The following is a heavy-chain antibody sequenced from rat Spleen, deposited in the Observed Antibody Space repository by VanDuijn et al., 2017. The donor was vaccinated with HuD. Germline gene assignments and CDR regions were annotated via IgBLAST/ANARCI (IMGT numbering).Heavy chain of an antibody. D-gene: IGHD1-11*01. J-gene: IGHJ3*01. CDR2: IITAADNT. CDR3: TRGVRWFAY. Sequence: EVQLVESGGGLVQPGWSLKLSCTASGFTFSNYDMAWVRQTPTRGLEWVASIITAADNTYYRDSLKGRFTISRDNAKSTLYLQMASLGSEDTATYFCTRGVRWFAYWGQGTLVTVSS. CDR1: GFTFSNYD. V-gene: IGHV5S23*01.